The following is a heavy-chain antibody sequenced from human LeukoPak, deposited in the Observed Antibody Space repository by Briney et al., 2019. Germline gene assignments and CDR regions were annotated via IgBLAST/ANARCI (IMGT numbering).Heavy chain of an antibody. V-gene: IGHV1-46*01. Sequence: ASVKVSCKASGYTFTSYYMHWVRQAPGQGLEWMGIINPSGGSTSYAQKLQGRVTMTTDTSTSTAYMELRSLRSDDTAVYYCAREEQLVPPYYYYMDVWGKGTTVTVSS. J-gene: IGHJ6*03. D-gene: IGHD6-6*01. CDR1: GYTFTSYY. CDR2: INPSGGST. CDR3: AREEQLVPPYYYYMDV.